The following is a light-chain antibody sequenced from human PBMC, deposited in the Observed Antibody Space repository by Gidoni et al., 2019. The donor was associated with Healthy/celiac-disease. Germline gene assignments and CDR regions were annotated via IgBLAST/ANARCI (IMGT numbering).Light chain of an antibody. CDR2: GAS. Sequence: EIVMTQSPATLSVSPGERATLPCRASQSVSSNLAWYQQKPGQAPRLLIYGASTRATGIPARFSGSGSGTEFTLTISSLQSEDFAVYYCQQYNNWSPALTFGGGTKVEIK. CDR3: QQYNNWSPALT. V-gene: IGKV3-15*01. CDR1: QSVSSN. J-gene: IGKJ4*01.